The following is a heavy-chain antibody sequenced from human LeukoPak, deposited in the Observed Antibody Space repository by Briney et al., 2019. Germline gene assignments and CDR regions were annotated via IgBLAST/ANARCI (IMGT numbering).Heavy chain of an antibody. J-gene: IGHJ4*02. V-gene: IGHV1-69*05. CDR1: GGTFSSYA. Sequence: GASVKVSCKASGGTFSSYAISWVRQAPGQGLEWMGRIIPIFGTANYAQKFQGRVTITTDESTSTAYMELSSLRSEDTAVYYCARGPVGYYYGSGSYIDYWGQGTLVTVSS. D-gene: IGHD3-10*01. CDR3: ARGPVGYYYGSGSYIDY. CDR2: IIPIFGTA.